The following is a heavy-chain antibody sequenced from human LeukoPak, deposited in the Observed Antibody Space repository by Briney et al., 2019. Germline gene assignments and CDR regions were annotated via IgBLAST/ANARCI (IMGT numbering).Heavy chain of an antibody. V-gene: IGHV4-34*01. CDR3: ARQSITIFGVVYSAYNWFDP. CDR1: GGSFSGYY. D-gene: IGHD3-3*01. Sequence: SETLSLTCAVYGGSFSGYYWSWIRQPPGKGLEWIGEINHSGSTNYNPSLKSRVTISVDTSKNQFSLKLSSVTAADTAVYYCARQSITIFGVVYSAYNWFDPWGQGTLVTVSS. J-gene: IGHJ5*02. CDR2: INHSGST.